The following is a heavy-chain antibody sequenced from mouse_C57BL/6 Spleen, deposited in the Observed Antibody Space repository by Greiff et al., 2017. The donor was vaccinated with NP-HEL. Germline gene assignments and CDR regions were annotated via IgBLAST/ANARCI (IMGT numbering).Heavy chain of an antibody. D-gene: IGHD2-1*01. V-gene: IGHV1-54*01. CDR2: INPGSGGT. CDR1: GYAFTNYL. J-gene: IGHJ4*01. CDR3: ARAPIYYGNLYAMDY. Sequence: VKLQQSGAELVRPGTSVKVSCKASGYAFTNYLIEWVKQRPGQGLEWIGVINPGSGGTNYNEKFKGKATLTADKSSSTAYMQLSSLTSEDSAVYFCARAPIYYGNLYAMDYWGQGTSVTVSS.